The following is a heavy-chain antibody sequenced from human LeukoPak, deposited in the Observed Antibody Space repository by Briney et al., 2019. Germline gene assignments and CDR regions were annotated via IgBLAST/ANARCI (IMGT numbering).Heavy chain of an antibody. Sequence: GGSLRLSCAASGFTFSSYVMSWVRQAPGKGLEWVAIISYDGRSKYYGDSVKGRFTISRDNSKDTLYLKMNSLGREDTAVYYCAKAGDGGSSTTTYGDYWGQGTLVTVSS. CDR3: AKAGDGGSSTTTYGDY. CDR1: GFTFSSYV. V-gene: IGHV3-30*18. J-gene: IGHJ4*02. D-gene: IGHD2-15*01. CDR2: ISYDGRSK.